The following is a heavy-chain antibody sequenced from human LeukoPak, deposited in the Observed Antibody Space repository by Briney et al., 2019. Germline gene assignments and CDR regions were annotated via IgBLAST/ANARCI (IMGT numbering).Heavy chain of an antibody. J-gene: IGHJ5*02. D-gene: IGHD3-16*02. CDR2: INHSGGT. Sequence: GSLRLSCAASGFTVSSNYMSWVRQAPGKGLEWIGEINHSGGTNYNPSLKSRVTISVDTSKNQFSLKLSSVTAADTAVYYCARGSIMITFGGVIVIRNNWFDPWGQGTLVTVSS. CDR1: GFTVSSNY. CDR3: ARGSIMITFGGVIVIRNNWFDP. V-gene: IGHV4-34*01.